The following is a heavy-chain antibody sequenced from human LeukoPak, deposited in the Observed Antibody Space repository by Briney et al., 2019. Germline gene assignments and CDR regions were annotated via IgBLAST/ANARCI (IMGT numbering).Heavy chain of an antibody. J-gene: IGHJ4*02. V-gene: IGHV3-48*02. CDR2: ISSTGDTI. CDR3: ARAVGYSYGYIYPNSDY. Sequence: GGSLRLSCAASGFTFSGHTMNWVRQAPGKGLEWVSYISSTGDTIYYADSVRGRFTISRDNARESVYLQMNSLRDEDTALYYCARAVGYSYGYIYPNSDYWGQGTLVTVSS. D-gene: IGHD5-18*01. CDR1: GFTFSGHT.